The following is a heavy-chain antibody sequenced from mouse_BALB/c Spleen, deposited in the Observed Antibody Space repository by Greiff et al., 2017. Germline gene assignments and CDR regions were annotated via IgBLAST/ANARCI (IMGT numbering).Heavy chain of an antibody. CDR1: GYTFTDYA. J-gene: IGHJ2*01. V-gene: IGHV1S137*01. D-gene: IGHD1-1*01. Sequence: VQLQQSGAELVRPGVSVKISCKGSGYTFTDYAMHWVKQSHAKSLEWIGVISTYYGDASYNQKFKGKATMTVDKSSSTAYMELARLTSEDSAIYYCARRVASRNYFDYWGQGTTLTVSS. CDR3: ARRVASRNYFDY. CDR2: ISTYYGDA.